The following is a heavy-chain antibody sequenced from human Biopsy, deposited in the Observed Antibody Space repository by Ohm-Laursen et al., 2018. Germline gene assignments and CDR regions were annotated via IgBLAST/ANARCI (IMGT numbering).Heavy chain of an antibody. V-gene: IGHV4-34*01. Sequence: SETLSLTCAVYGGTYSGYYWSWIRQPPGKGLEWIGEAHHDGRANYNPSLKSRVTISGDMSKKQFSLKLSGVTAADTAVYYCARFIVPSLHCSNGVCPIRWFDPWGQGTLVTVSS. D-gene: IGHD2-2*01. CDR2: AHHDGRA. CDR1: GGTYSGYY. J-gene: IGHJ5*02. CDR3: ARFIVPSLHCSNGVCPIRWFDP.